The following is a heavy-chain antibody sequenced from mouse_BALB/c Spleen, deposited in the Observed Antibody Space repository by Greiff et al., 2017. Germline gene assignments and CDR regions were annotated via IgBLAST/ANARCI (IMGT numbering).Heavy chain of an antibody. CDR3: ARGAVVATDAMDY. CDR2: ISYSGST. J-gene: IGHJ4*01. Sequence: DVKLQESGPSLVKPSQTLSLTCSVTGDSITSGYWNWIRKFPGNKLEYMGYISYSGSTYYNPSLKSRISITRDTSKNQYYLQLNSVTTEDTATYYCARGAVVATDAMDYWGQGTSVTVSS. V-gene: IGHV3-8*02. D-gene: IGHD1-1*01. CDR1: GDSITSGY.